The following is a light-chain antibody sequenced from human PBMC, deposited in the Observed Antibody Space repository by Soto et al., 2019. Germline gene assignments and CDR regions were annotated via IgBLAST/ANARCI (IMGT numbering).Light chain of an antibody. J-gene: IGLJ2*01. CDR2: EVT. CDR1: SSDVGGYNY. CDR3: SSYTTNTTPL. Sequence: QSALTQPASVSGSPGQSITISCTGTSSDVGGYNYVSWYQQHPGKAPKLMIYEVTTRPSGISHRFSGSKSGNTASLTISGLQAVDEADYYCSSYTTNTTPLFGGGSRLTVL. V-gene: IGLV2-14*01.